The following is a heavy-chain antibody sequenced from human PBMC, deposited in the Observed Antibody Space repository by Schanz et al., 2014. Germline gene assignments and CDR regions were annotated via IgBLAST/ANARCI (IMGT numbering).Heavy chain of an antibody. Sequence: QVQLVESGGGVVQPGRSLRLSCAASGFTFSSYGMHWVRQAPGKGLEWVAVIWYDGSNKYYAVSVKGRFTISRDNSKNTLFLQMNSPRAEDTAVYYCARDHTTESYYSAGPPIDYWGQGTLLTVSS. CDR1: GFTFSSYG. J-gene: IGHJ4*02. D-gene: IGHD1-26*01. CDR2: IWYDGSNK. V-gene: IGHV3-33*01. CDR3: ARDHTTESYYSAGPPIDY.